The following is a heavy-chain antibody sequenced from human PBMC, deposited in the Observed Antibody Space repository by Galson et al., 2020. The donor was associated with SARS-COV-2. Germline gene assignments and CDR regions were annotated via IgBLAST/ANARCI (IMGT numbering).Heavy chain of an antibody. D-gene: IGHD4-17*01. J-gene: IGHJ6*02. CDR3: AKDYVPNLDYGDYEVGHYYYGMDG. V-gene: IGHV3-30*18. CDR2: ISYDGSNK. Sequence: GGSLRLSCAASGFTFSSYGMHWVRQAPGKGLEWVAVISYDGSNKYYADSVKGRFTISRDNSKNTLYLQMNSLRAEDTAVYYCAKDYVPNLDYGDYEVGHYYYGMDGWGQGTTVTVSS. CDR1: GFTFSSYG.